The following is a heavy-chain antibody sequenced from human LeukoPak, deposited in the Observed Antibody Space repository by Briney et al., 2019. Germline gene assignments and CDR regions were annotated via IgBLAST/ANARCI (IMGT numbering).Heavy chain of an antibody. CDR2: ISSSSSYI. Sequence: GGSLRLSCAASGFTFSSYAMSWVRQAPGKGLEWVSSISSSSSYIYYADSVKGRFTISRDNAKNSLYLQMNSLRAEDTAVYYCARDGYCSGGSCTYGMDVWGQGTTVTVSS. CDR3: ARDGYCSGGSCTYGMDV. V-gene: IGHV3-21*01. CDR1: GFTFSSYA. D-gene: IGHD2-15*01. J-gene: IGHJ6*02.